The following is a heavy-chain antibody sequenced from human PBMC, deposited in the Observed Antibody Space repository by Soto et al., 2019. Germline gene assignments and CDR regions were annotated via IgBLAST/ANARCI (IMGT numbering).Heavy chain of an antibody. V-gene: IGHV4-39*01. D-gene: IGHD6-19*01. CDR2: IYYSGST. Sequence: QLQLHESGPGLVKPSETLSLTCAVSGDSMSSSDYYWAWIRQPPGKGLEGIGGIYYSGSTYYNPSLQSRVAISVDTSKNQFSLKLKSVTAADTAIYYCARRTVNIRTFYSGLKTHCFDYWGQGAPVTVSS. CDR1: GDSMSSSDYY. J-gene: IGHJ4*02. CDR3: ARRTVNIRTFYSGLKTHCFDY.